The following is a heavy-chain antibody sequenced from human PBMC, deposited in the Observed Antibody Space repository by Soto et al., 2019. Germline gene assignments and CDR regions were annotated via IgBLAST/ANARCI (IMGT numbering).Heavy chain of an antibody. CDR2: IIPIFGTA. CDR3: ATLQGYSSTAWFDP. CDR1: GGTFSSYA. Sequence: SVKVSCKGSGGTFSSYAISWVRDAPGQGLEWMGGIIPIFGTANYAQKFQGRVTITADESTSTAYMELSSLRSEDTAVYYCATLQGYSSTAWFDPWGQGTLVTVSS. D-gene: IGHD6-13*01. V-gene: IGHV1-69*13. J-gene: IGHJ5*02.